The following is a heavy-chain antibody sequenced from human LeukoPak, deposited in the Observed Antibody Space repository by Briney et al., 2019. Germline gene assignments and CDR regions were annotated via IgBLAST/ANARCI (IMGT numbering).Heavy chain of an antibody. J-gene: IGHJ4*02. CDR2: ISSSGSTI. V-gene: IGHV3-48*03. Sequence: GGSLRLSCAASGFTFSSYEMNWVRQAPGKGLEGVSYISSSGSTIYYAGSVNGRFTISRDNAENSLYLQMNSLRAEDTAVYYCASTNSLDYWGQGVLVTVSS. D-gene: IGHD4-23*01. CDR1: GFTFSSYE. CDR3: ASTNSLDY.